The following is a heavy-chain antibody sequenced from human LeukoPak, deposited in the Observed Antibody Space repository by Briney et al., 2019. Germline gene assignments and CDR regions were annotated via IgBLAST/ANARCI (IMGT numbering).Heavy chain of an antibody. J-gene: IGHJ6*03. CDR1: GGSISSHY. V-gene: IGHV4-59*11. CDR2: IYYSRST. Sequence: PSETLSLTCTVSGGSISSHYWSWIRQPPGKGLEWIGYIYYSRSTNYTPSLKSRVTISVDTSKNQFSLKLSSVTAADTAVYYCARATAASHGTYYYMDVWGKGTTVTVSS. D-gene: IGHD6-13*01. CDR3: ARATAASHGTYYYMDV.